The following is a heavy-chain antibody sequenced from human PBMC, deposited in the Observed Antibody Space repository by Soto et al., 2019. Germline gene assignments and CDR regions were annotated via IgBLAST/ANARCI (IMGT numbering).Heavy chain of an antibody. J-gene: IGHJ3*01. CDR3: ARVDSSSRAFDL. CDR1: GFTFSNW. CDR2: IKKDGSEK. D-gene: IGHD6-6*01. Sequence: EVQLVESGGGLVQPGGSLRLSCVGSGFTFSNWMSWVRQAPGKGLEWAANIKKDGSEKYYVDSVKGRFTISRDNAKNSLYLEMNSLRAEDTAVYYCARVDSSSRAFDLWGQGTMVTVSS. V-gene: IGHV3-7*05.